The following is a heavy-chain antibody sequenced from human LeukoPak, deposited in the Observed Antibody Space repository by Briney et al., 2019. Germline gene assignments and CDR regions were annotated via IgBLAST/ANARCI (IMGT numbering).Heavy chain of an antibody. D-gene: IGHD3-10*01. CDR2: INSDGTTT. J-gene: IGHJ4*02. V-gene: IGHV3-74*01. Sequence: GGSLRLSCAASGITFSSSWMHWVRQAPGKGLVWVSRINSDGTTTSYADSVKGRFTISRDNAKNTLYLQMNNLRAEDTAVYYCARGESGGLGWGQGTLVTVSS. CDR1: GITFSSSW. CDR3: ARGESGGLG.